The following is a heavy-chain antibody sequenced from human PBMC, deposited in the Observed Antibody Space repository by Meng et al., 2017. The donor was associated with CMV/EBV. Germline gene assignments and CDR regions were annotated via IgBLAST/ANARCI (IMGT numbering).Heavy chain of an antibody. Sequence: GESLKISCAASGFTFSSYGMHWVRQAPGKGLEWVAFIRYDGSNKYYADSVKGRFTISRDNSKNTLYLQMNSLRAEDTAVYYCARSTHYGGNSAGFDYWGQGTLVTVSS. V-gene: IGHV3-30*02. J-gene: IGHJ4*02. CDR3: ARSTHYGGNSAGFDY. D-gene: IGHD4-23*01. CDR1: GFTFSSYG. CDR2: IRYDGSNK.